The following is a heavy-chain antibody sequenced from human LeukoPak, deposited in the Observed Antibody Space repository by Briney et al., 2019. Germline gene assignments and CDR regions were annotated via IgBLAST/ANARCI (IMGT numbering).Heavy chain of an antibody. J-gene: IGHJ6*02. Sequence: PGGSLRLSCAASGFTVSSNYMSWVRQAPGKGLEWVSVIYSGGSTYYADSVKGRFTIPRDNSKNTLYLQMNSLRAEDTAVYYCARMRPYYYYYGMDVWGQGTTVTVSS. CDR2: IYSGGST. V-gene: IGHV3-53*01. CDR3: ARMRPYYYYYGMDV. CDR1: GFTVSSNY.